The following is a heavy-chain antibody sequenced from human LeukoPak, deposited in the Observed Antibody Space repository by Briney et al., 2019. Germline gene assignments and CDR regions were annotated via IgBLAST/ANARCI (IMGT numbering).Heavy chain of an antibody. D-gene: IGHD1-26*01. V-gene: IGHV3-23*01. CDR2: ISGSGARR. CDR1: GLTFSNYG. CDR3: AKGSREWEVLDAFDI. Sequence: PGGSLRLSCAASGLTFSNYGLNWVRRARGKGLEWVSGISGSGARRDYADSVKGRFTISRDNAKHTLYLQMNSLRAEDTAVYYCAKGSREWEVLDAFDIWGQGTMVTVSS. J-gene: IGHJ3*02.